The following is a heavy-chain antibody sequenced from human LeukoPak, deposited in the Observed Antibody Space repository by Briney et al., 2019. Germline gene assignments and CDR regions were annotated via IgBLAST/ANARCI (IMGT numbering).Heavy chain of an antibody. Sequence: GGSLRLTCPASGCTVSSNYWSGLGQAAWKGLDGVGGSYRVGSTYYVDCVKGRVTISRDNSKTTLYLQMNRLSLEDTAVYYCARGIRPPGLRFLEPGGMDVWGQGTTVTVTS. J-gene: IGHJ6*02. CDR2: SYRVGST. D-gene: IGHD3-3*01. CDR1: GCTVSSNY. V-gene: IGHV3-66*02. CDR3: ARGIRPPGLRFLEPGGMDV.